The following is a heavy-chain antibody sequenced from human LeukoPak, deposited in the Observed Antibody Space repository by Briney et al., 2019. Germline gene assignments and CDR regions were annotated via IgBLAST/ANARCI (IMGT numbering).Heavy chain of an antibody. V-gene: IGHV4-59*08. CDR2: IYYSGST. D-gene: IGHD6-19*01. Sequence: SETLSLTCTVSGGSISSYHWSWIRQPPGKGLEWIGYIYYSGSTYYNPSLKSRVTISVDTSKNQFSLKLSSVTAADTAVYYCARHYPDSGWYPLDYWGQGTLVTVSS. CDR3: ARHYPDSGWYPLDY. CDR1: GGSISSYH. J-gene: IGHJ4*02.